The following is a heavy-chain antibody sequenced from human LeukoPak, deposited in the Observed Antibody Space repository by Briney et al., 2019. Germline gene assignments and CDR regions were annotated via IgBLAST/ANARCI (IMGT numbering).Heavy chain of an antibody. Sequence: SETLSLTCTVSGGSISSSSYYWGWIRQPPGKGLEWIGSIYYSGSTYYNPSLKSRVTISVDTSKNQFSLKLSSVTAADTAVYYCARHYYDSSGYPGYYFDYWGQGTLVTVSS. CDR3: ARHYYDSSGYPGYYFDY. V-gene: IGHV4-39*01. J-gene: IGHJ4*02. CDR2: IYYSGST. CDR1: GGSISSSSYY. D-gene: IGHD3-22*01.